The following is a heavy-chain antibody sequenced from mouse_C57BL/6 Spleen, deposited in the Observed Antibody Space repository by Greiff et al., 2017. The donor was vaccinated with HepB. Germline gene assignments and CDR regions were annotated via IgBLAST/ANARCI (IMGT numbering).Heavy chain of an antibody. CDR2: ISGGGGNT. J-gene: IGHJ2*01. Sequence: EVQLVESGGGLVKPGGSLKLSCAASGFTFSSYTMSWVRQTPEKRLEWVATISGGGGNTYYPDSVKGRFTISRDNAKNTLYLQMSSLRSEDTALYYCARQENYDYYFDYWGQGTTLTVSS. CDR1: GFTFSSYT. CDR3: ARQENYDYYFDY. V-gene: IGHV5-9*01. D-gene: IGHD2-4*01.